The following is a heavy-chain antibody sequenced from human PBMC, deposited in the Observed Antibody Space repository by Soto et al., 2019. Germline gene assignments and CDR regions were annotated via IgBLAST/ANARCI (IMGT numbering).Heavy chain of an antibody. CDR3: AREIVVSARWFDP. Sequence: QVQLQESGPGLVKPSETLSLICTVSGGSVRSGSYYWSWLRQPPGKGLEWIGYIYYSGSTYYNPSLNSRVIISVDTSKNQFSLKLNSVTAADTAVYYCAREIVVSARWFDPWGQGTLVTVSS. V-gene: IGHV4-61*01. CDR2: IYYSGST. J-gene: IGHJ5*02. CDR1: GGSVRSGSYY. D-gene: IGHD3-22*01.